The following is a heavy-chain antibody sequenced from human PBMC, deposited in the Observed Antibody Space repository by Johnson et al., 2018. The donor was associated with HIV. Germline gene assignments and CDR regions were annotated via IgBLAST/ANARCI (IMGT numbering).Heavy chain of an antibody. CDR1: GFTFSSYG. CDR2: IRYDGSNK. D-gene: IGHD5-18*01. J-gene: IGHJ3*02. Sequence: QVQLVESGGGVVQPGGSLRLSCAASGFTFSSYGMHWVRQAPGKGLEWVAFIRYDGSNKYSADSVKGRFTISRDNSKNTLYLQMNSLRAEDTAVYYCSYIFVDTAMDKTTTDAFDIWGQGTMVTVSS. CDR3: SYIFVDTAMDKTTTDAFDI. V-gene: IGHV3-30*02.